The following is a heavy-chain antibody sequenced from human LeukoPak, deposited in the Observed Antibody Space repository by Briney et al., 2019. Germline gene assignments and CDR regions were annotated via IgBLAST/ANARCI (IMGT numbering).Heavy chain of an antibody. V-gene: IGHV1-2*02. D-gene: IGHD2-2*01. CDR2: INPNSGGT. Sequence: GASVKVSCKASGYTFTGYYMHWVRQAPGQGLEWMGWINPNSGGTNYAQKFQGRVTMTRDTSISTAYMELSRLRSDDTAVYYCARDPDIVVVPAASLGFDYWGQGTLVTVSS. CDR3: ARDPDIVVVPAASLGFDY. J-gene: IGHJ4*02. CDR1: GYTFTGYY.